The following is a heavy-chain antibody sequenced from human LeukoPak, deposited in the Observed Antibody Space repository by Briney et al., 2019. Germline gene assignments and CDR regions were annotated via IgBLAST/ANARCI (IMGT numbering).Heavy chain of an antibody. CDR3: AKPEKYCSSTSCYFFGGDYFDY. D-gene: IGHD2-2*01. J-gene: IGHJ4*02. CDR2: ISGSGGST. Sequence: GGSLRLSCAASGFTFSSYAMSWVRQAPGKGPEWVSAISGSGGSTYYADSVKGRFTISRDNSKNTLYLQMNSLRAEDTAVYYCAKPEKYCSSTSCYFFGGDYFDYWGQGTLVTVSS. V-gene: IGHV3-23*01. CDR1: GFTFSSYA.